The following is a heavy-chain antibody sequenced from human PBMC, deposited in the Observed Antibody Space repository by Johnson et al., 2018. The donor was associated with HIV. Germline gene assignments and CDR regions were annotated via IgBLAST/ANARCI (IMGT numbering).Heavy chain of an antibody. Sequence: QVQLVESGGGAVQPGRSLRLSCAASGFTFSSYGMHWVRQAPGKGLEWVAVIWFDGTNKYYADSVKGRFTISRDNAKNSLYLQMSILRAEDTAIYYCARKGDAFDIWGQGTMVTVSS. J-gene: IGHJ3*02. CDR2: IWFDGTNK. CDR1: GFTFSSYG. CDR3: ARKGDAFDI. V-gene: IGHV3-33*03. D-gene: IGHD1-14*01.